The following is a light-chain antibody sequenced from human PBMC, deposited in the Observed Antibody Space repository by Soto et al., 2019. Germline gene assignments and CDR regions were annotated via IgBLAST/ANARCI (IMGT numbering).Light chain of an antibody. V-gene: IGLV1-40*01. J-gene: IGLJ7*01. Sequence: QSVLTQPPSVSGAPGQRVTISCTGSSSTIGAGYDVHWYQQVPGTAPKLLIYGNSNRPSGVPDRFSGSKSGTSASLAITGLQAEDEADYYCQSYDSSLSGFAVFGGGTQLTV. CDR2: GNS. CDR1: SSTIGAGYD. CDR3: QSYDSSLSGFAV.